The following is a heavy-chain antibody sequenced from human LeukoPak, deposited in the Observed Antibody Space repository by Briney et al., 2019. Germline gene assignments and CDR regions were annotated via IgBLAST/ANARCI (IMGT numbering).Heavy chain of an antibody. V-gene: IGHV1-3*01. CDR2: INAGNGNT. CDR1: GYTFTSYA. J-gene: IGHJ5*02. Sequence: GASVKVSCKASGYTFTSYAMHWVRQAPGQRLEWMGWINAGNGNTKYSQKFQGRVTITRDTSASTAYMELSSLRSEDTAVYYCARAVTGAAGTTWFDPWGQGTLVTVSS. D-gene: IGHD6-13*01. CDR3: ARAVTGAAGTTWFDP.